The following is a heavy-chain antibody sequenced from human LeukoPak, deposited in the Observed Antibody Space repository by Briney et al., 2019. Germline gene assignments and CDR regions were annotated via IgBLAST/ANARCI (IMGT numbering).Heavy chain of an antibody. CDR1: GFTFSSYT. V-gene: IGHV3-21*01. CDR2: ISGDKSYI. Sequence: GGSLRLSCVASGFTFSSYTMNWVRQAPGKGLEWVSCISGDKSYIHYADSVKGRFTISRDNAKNSLYLQMSSLRAEDAAVYYCAREFYHLYWGQGTLVTVSS. J-gene: IGHJ4*02. CDR3: AREFYHLY. D-gene: IGHD1-14*01.